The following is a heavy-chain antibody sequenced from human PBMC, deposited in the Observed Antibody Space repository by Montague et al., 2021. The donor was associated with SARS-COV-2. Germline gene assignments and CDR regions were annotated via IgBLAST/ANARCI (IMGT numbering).Heavy chain of an antibody. V-gene: IGHV4-59*01. CDR1: GGSISSYY. J-gene: IGHJ4*02. Sequence: SETLSLTCTASGGSISSYYWSWIRQPPGKGLEWIGYIYYSGSTNYNPSLKSRVTISVDTSKNQFSLKLSSVTAADTAVYYCARVGFGYCIGGSCYGAFDYWGQGTLVTVSS. D-gene: IGHD2-15*01. CDR3: ARVGFGYCIGGSCYGAFDY. CDR2: IYYSGST.